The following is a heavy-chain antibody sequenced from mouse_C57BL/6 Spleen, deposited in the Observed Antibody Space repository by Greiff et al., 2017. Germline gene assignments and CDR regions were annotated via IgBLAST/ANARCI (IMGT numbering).Heavy chain of an antibody. D-gene: IGHD2-12*01. CDR2: GQGPEWIG. J-gene: IGHJ4*01. V-gene: IGHV1-87*01. Sequence: LQESGPELARPWASVKISCQAFYTFSRRVHFAIRDTNYWMQWVKQRPGQGPEWIGATYPGNGDTSYNQKFKGKATLTTDKTSGTAYVQLRSLTSEDSAVYYCARAGSPYCSDHYDMDYWGQGTSVTVSS. CDR1: YTFSRRVH. CDR3: SEDSAVYYCARAGSPYCSDHYDMDY.